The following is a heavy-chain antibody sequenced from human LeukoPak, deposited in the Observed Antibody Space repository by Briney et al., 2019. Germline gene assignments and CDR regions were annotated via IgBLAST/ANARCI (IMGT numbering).Heavy chain of an antibody. V-gene: IGHV3-74*01. D-gene: IGHD2-21*01. Sequence: PGGSLRLSCAASGFTFSSYWMHWVRQAPGKGLVWVSRISLDGSSAIYADSVNGRFTISRDNAKNTLYLQMNSLRAEDTVVYYCAKDTSSRFPYWGQGALVTVSS. J-gene: IGHJ4*02. CDR1: GFTFSSYW. CDR2: ISLDGSSA. CDR3: AKDTSSRFPY.